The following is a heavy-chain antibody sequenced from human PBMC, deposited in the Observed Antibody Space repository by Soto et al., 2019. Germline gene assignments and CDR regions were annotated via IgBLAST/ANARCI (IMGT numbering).Heavy chain of an antibody. V-gene: IGHV3-30*18. CDR3: AKGGWYTSSSRSDC. J-gene: IGHJ4*02. Sequence: QVQLVESGGGVVQPGTSXRLSCSASGFTLSGVDMHWVRQAPGKGLEWVAVMSYDGRNQYYADSVKGRFTVSRDSSKSTLYLQMNSLRTEDAAVYYCAKGGWYTSSSRSDCWGQGTLVTVSS. D-gene: IGHD6-6*01. CDR2: MSYDGRNQ. CDR1: GFTLSGVD.